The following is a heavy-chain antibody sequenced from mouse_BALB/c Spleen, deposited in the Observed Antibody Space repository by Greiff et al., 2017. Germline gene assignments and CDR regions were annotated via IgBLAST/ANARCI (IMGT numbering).Heavy chain of an antibody. CDR1: GFNIKDYY. CDR2: IDPENGDT. Sequence: EVKLMESGAELVRSGASVKLSCTASGFNIKDYYMHWVKQRPEQGLEWIGWIDPENGDTEYAPKFQGKATMTADTSSNTAYLQLSSLTSEDTAVYYCNAGTGAYWGQGTLVTVSA. D-gene: IGHD3-3*01. CDR3: NAGTGAY. J-gene: IGHJ3*01. V-gene: IGHV14-4*02.